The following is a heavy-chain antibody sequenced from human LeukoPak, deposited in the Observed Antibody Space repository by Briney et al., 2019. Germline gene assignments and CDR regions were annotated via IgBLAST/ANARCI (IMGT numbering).Heavy chain of an antibody. V-gene: IGHV3-9*03. J-gene: IGHJ4*02. Sequence: GGSLRLSCAAPGFTFDDYAMHWVRQAPGKGLEWVSGISWNSGSIGYADSVKGRFTISRDNAKNSLYLQMNSLRAEDMALYYCAKEACSSTSCYIDYWGQGTLVTVSS. D-gene: IGHD2-2*02. CDR2: ISWNSGSI. CDR1: GFTFDDYA. CDR3: AKEACSSTSCYIDY.